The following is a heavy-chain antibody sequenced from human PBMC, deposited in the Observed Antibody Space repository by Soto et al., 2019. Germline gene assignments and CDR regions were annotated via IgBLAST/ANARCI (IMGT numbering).Heavy chain of an antibody. CDR2: IYHSGST. CDR1: GGSISSGGYS. Sequence: PSETLSLTCAVSGGSISSGGYSWSWIRQPPGKGLEWIGYIYHSGSTYYNPSLKSRVTISVDRSKNQFSLKLSSVTAADTAVYYCARVTSGYSYGHFDYWGQGTLVTVSS. CDR3: ARVTSGYSYGHFDY. D-gene: IGHD5-18*01. V-gene: IGHV4-30-2*01. J-gene: IGHJ4*02.